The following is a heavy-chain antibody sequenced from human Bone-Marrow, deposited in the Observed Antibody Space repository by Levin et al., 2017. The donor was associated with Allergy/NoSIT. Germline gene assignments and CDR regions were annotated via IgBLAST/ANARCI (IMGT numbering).Heavy chain of an antibody. CDR1: GGSISSSY. V-gene: IGHV4-59*01. J-gene: IGHJ6*02. D-gene: IGHD6-19*01. CDR2: IYYSGST. Sequence: SQTLSLTCTVSGGSISSSYWSWIRQPPGKGLEWIGFIYYSGSTNYSPSLKSRVTISVDTSKNQFSLKLSSVTAADTAVYYCAREKSSGWPIYSYYGMDVWGQGTTVTVSS. CDR3: AREKSSGWPIYSYYGMDV.